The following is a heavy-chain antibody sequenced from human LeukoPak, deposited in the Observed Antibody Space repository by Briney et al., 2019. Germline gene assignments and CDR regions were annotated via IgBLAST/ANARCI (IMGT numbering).Heavy chain of an antibody. D-gene: IGHD3-10*01. V-gene: IGHV1-69*13. CDR2: IIPTFGTA. Sequence: SVKVSCKASGGTFSSYAISWVRQAPGQGLEWMGGIIPTFGTANYAQKFQGRVTITADESTSTAYMELSSLRSEDTAVYYCARAGVKNYYGSESPFDYWGQGALVTVSS. CDR1: GGTFSSYA. CDR3: ARAGVKNYYGSESPFDY. J-gene: IGHJ4*02.